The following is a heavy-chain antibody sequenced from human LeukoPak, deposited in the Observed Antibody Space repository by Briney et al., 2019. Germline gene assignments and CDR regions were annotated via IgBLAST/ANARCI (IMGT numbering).Heavy chain of an antibody. CDR2: ISGSGGST. CDR1: GFTFSSYA. CDR3: AKDDRRIAAASDAFDI. V-gene: IGHV3-23*01. J-gene: IGHJ3*02. D-gene: IGHD6-13*01. Sequence: QAGGSLRLSCAASGFTFSSYAMSWVRQAPGKGLEWVSAISGSGGSTYYADSVKGRFTTSRDNSKNTLYLQMNSLRAEDTAVYYCAKDDRRIAAASDAFDIWGQGTMVTVSS.